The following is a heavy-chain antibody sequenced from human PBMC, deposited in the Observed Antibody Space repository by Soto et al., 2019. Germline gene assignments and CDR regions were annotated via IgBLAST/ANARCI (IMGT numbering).Heavy chain of an antibody. V-gene: IGHV3-7*01. D-gene: IGHD2-8*01. CDR1: GFTFSRYW. J-gene: IGHJ4*02. CDR2: IKPDGSEK. Sequence: GGSLRLSCAASGFTFSRYWMSWVRQTPGKGLEWVANIKPDGSEKYYVDSVKGRFTISRDNAKNSLYLQMNSLRVEETAVYYCARDGFDCSNGVCYYYFDFWGQGTLVTVSS. CDR3: ARDGFDCSNGVCYYYFDF.